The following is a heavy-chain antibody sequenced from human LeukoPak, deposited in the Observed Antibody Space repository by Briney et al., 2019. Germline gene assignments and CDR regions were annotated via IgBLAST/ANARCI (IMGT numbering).Heavy chain of an antibody. CDR1: GGSISSGTYY. CDR2: IYSSGST. CDR3: AIHDYGDSDAFDI. Sequence: SETLSLTCTVSGGSISSGTYYWSWIRQPARRGLEWIGRIYSSGSTSYNPSLESRVNISVDTSKNRFSLKLSSVSAADTAVHYCAIHDYGDSDAFDIWGQGTMVTVPS. D-gene: IGHD4-17*01. J-gene: IGHJ3*02. V-gene: IGHV4-61*02.